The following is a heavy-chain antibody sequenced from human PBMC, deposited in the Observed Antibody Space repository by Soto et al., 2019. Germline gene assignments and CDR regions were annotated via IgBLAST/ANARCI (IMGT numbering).Heavy chain of an antibody. D-gene: IGHD3-10*01. CDR3: ARVGVLLWFGELFD. CDR1: GGSISSYY. Sequence: PSETLSLTCTVSGGSISSYYWSWIRQPPGKGLEWIGYIYYSGSTNYNPSLKSRVTISVDTSKNQFSLKLSSVTAADTAVYYCARVGVLLWFGELFDWGQGTLVTVSS. J-gene: IGHJ4*02. CDR2: IYYSGST. V-gene: IGHV4-59*01.